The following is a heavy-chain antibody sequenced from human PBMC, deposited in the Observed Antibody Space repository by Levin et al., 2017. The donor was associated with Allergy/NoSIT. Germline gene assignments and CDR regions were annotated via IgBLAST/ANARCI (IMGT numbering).Heavy chain of an antibody. J-gene: IGHJ4*02. CDR1: GFTFGDYA. V-gene: IGHV3-49*04. D-gene: IGHD3-16*02. CDR3: ARGGPPNYDYNWGSYRDGYFDY. CDR2: IRNKAHGGTT. Sequence: PGGSLRLSCTGSGFTFGDYAMSWVRQAPGKGLEWVGFIRNKAHGGTTEYAASVKGRLTISRDDSKGIAYLQMNSLKTEDTAVYFCARGGPPNYDYNWGSYRDGYFDYWGQGTLVTVSS.